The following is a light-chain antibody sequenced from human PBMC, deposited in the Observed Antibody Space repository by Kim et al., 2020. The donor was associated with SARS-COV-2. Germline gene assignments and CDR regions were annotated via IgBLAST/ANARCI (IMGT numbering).Light chain of an antibody. CDR2: EDI. V-gene: IGLV6-57*03. Sequence: KTITISCTRSSGSIATNYVQWYQQRPGSAPTALIYEDIDRPSGVPDRFSGFVDSSSSSAFLIISGLKAEYDADYYCQSYYDNDHVVFGRGTQLTV. CDR1: SGSIATNY. J-gene: IGLJ2*01. CDR3: QSYYDNDHVV.